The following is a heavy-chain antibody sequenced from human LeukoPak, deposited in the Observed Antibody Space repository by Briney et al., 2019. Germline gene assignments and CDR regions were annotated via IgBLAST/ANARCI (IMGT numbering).Heavy chain of an antibody. J-gene: IGHJ4*02. CDR3: ARARRVEMATGGRRNEFDY. CDR2: ISAYNGNT. CDR1: GYTFTSDG. Sequence: GASVKVSCKASGYTFTSDGISWVRQAPGQGLEWMGWISAYNGNTNYAQKLQGRVTMTTDTSTSTAYMELRSLRSDDTAVYYCARARRVEMATGGRRNEFDYWGQGTLVTVSS. D-gene: IGHD5-24*01. V-gene: IGHV1-18*01.